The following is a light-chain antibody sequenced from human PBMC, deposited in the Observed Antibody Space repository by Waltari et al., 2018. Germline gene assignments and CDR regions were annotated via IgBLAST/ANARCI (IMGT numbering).Light chain of an antibody. CDR2: EAS. V-gene: IGKV1-5*03. Sequence: DIQMTQSPSTLSASVGDRVTISCRASQSVCTYLAWYQHRPGKAPALLIYEASNLESGVPSRFSGSGSGTEFTLTITSLQPDDFGTYFCHQYNIYPWTFGQGTKVEI. CDR1: QSVCTY. CDR3: HQYNIYPWT. J-gene: IGKJ1*01.